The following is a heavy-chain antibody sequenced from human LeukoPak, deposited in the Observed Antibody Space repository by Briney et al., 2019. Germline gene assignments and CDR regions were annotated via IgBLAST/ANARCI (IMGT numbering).Heavy chain of an antibody. CDR3: ARVGYSRGNYFDY. CDR2: IIPIFGTA. CDR1: GYTFTGYY. D-gene: IGHD5-18*01. J-gene: IGHJ4*02. Sequence: ASVKVSCKASGYTFTGYYMHWVRQAPGQGLEWMGGIIPIFGTASYAQKFQGRVTITADKSTSTAYMELSSLRSEDTAVYYCARVGYSRGNYFDYWGQGTLVTVSS. V-gene: IGHV1-69*06.